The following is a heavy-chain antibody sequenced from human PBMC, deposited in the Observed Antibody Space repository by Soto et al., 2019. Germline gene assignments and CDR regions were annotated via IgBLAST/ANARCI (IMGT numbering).Heavy chain of an antibody. D-gene: IGHD5-12*01. Sequence: QVQLVESGGGVVQPGRSLRLSCAASGFTFSSYAMHWVRQAPGKGLEWVAVISYDGSNKYYADSVKGRFTTSRDNSKNTVYLQRNSLRAEDTAVYYCARDAEKRWLQLGNWFDPWGQGTLVTVSS. J-gene: IGHJ5*02. CDR2: ISYDGSNK. V-gene: IGHV3-30-3*01. CDR1: GFTFSSYA. CDR3: ARDAEKRWLQLGNWFDP.